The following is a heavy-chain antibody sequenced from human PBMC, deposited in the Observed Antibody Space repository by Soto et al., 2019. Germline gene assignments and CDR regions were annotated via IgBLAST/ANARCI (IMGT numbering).Heavy chain of an antibody. CDR2: INDRGTT. J-gene: IGHJ5*02. CDR3: AGEAFGDGCNSGWFDP. CDR1: GASIASGGHY. D-gene: IGHD3-10*01. V-gene: IGHV4-31*03. Sequence: SETLSLTCSVSGASIASGGHYWTWIRQHPGKGLEWVGHINDRGTTHYNPSLRSRVTIFMGTSKSHFSLYLASVTAADTAVYFLAGEAFGDGCNSGWFDPWGQGHLVTVSS.